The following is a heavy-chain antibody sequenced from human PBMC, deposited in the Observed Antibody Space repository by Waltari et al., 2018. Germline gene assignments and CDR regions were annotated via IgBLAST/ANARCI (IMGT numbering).Heavy chain of an antibody. Sequence: QVQLVQSGAEVKKPGASVKVSCKASGYTFTSYAMHWVRQAPGQRLEWMGWINAGNGNTKYSQKFQGRVTITRDTSASTAYMELSSLRSEDTAVYYCARDLSPYYDFWSGYQNLYYYYGMDVWGQGTTVTVSS. CDR1: GYTFTSYA. J-gene: IGHJ6*02. CDR3: ARDLSPYYDFWSGYQNLYYYYGMDV. D-gene: IGHD3-3*01. CDR2: INAGNGNT. V-gene: IGHV1-3*01.